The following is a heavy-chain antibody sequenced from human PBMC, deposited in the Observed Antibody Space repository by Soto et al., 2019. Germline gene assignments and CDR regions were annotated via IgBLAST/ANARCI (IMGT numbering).Heavy chain of an antibody. D-gene: IGHD3-9*01. CDR2: IIVGSTTT. J-gene: IGHJ4*02. CDR3: ARDRDWAFDY. Sequence: GGSLRLSCAASGFTFSSYAMSWVRQAPGKGLEWVSDIIVGSTTTYYADSVKGRFTISRDNAQNSLFLVINSLRAEDTAVYYCARDRDWAFDYWGQGTLVTVSS. V-gene: IGHV3-48*01. CDR1: GFTFSSYA.